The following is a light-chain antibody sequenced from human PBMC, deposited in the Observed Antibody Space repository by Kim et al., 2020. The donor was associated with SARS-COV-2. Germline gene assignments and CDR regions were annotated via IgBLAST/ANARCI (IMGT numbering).Light chain of an antibody. CDR1: QSVSPY. CDR3: QQRGDWPLT. CDR2: DAS. J-gene: IGKJ4*01. Sequence: SPGERATLSCRASQSVSPYLAWYQQKPGQPPRLVIYDASNRATGIPARFSGSGSGTDFTLTISGLEPEDSAVYYCQQRGDWPLTFGGGTKVDIK. V-gene: IGKV3-11*01.